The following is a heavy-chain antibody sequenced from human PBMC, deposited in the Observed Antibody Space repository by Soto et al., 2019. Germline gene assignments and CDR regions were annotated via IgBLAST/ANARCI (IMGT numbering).Heavy chain of an antibody. CDR3: VRVPRIIGTLGLDV. CDR1: GFTFSDHY. J-gene: IGHJ6*03. Sequence: GRSLRLSCAASGFTFSDHYMDWVRQAPGKGLEWVGLIKNKANSYTTEYAASVKGRFSISRDDSKNSLYLQMNSLETEDTAVYYCVRVPRIIGTLGLDVSGKGTSVIVSS. V-gene: IGHV3-72*01. CDR2: IKNKANSYTT. D-gene: IGHD1-7*01.